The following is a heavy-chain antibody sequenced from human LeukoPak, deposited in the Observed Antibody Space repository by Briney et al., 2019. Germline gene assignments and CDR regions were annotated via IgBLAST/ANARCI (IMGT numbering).Heavy chain of an antibody. D-gene: IGHD6-6*01. J-gene: IGHJ6*03. V-gene: IGHV1-8*01. CDR2: MNPNSGNT. Sequence: ASVKVSCKASGYTFTSYDINWVRQATGQGLEWMGWMNPNSGNTGYAQKFQGRVTMTRNTSISTAYMELSSLRSEDTAVYYCARAFFQQLVDYYYYMDVWGKGTTVTVS. CDR1: GYTFTSYD. CDR3: ARAFFQQLVDYYYYMDV.